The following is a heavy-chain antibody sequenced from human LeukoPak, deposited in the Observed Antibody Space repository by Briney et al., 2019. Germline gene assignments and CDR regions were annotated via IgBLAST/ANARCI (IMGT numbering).Heavy chain of an antibody. J-gene: IGHJ4*02. D-gene: IGHD3-10*01. CDR3: ARDLRGVFDF. CDR2: MNQDGSEK. V-gene: IGHV3-7*01. CDR1: GFIVSSNY. Sequence: PGGSLRLSCAASGFIVSSNYMSWVRQAPGKGLEWVANMNQDGSEKYYVDSVKGRFTISRDNAKTSVYLQMNSLRVEDTAVYYCARDLRGVFDFWGQGTLVTVAS.